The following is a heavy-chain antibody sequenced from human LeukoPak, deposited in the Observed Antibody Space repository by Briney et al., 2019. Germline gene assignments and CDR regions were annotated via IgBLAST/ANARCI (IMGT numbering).Heavy chain of an antibody. Sequence: GGYLRLSCSASGFTFSSYWMSWVRQAPGKGLEWVANIKQDGSEKYYVDSVKGRFTISRDNAKNSLYLQMNSLRAEDTAVYYCARVGDYYGSGSYYTPFDYWGQGTLVTVSS. CDR3: ARVGDYYGSGSYYTPFDY. V-gene: IGHV3-7*03. D-gene: IGHD3-10*01. CDR1: GFTFSSYW. CDR2: IKQDGSEK. J-gene: IGHJ4*02.